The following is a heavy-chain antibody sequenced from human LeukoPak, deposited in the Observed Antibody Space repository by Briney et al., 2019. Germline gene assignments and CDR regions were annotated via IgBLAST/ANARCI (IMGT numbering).Heavy chain of an antibody. CDR2: INTNTGNP. D-gene: IGHD2-15*01. J-gene: IGHJ5*02. Sequence: ASVKVSCKASGYTFTSYAMNWVRQAPGQGLEWMGWINTNTGNPTYAQGFTGRFVFSLDTSVSTAYLQISSLKAEDTAVYYCARGYCSGGSCPNWFDPWGQGTLVTVSS. CDR3: ARGYCSGGSCPNWFDP. V-gene: IGHV7-4-1*02. CDR1: GYTFTSYA.